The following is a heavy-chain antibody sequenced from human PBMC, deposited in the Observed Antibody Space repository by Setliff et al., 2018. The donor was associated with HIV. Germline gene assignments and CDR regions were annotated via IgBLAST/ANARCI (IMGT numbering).Heavy chain of an antibody. CDR1: GASISSYY. J-gene: IGHJ3*02. V-gene: IGHV4-59*12. CDR2: MYYSGST. CDR3: ARDRRTYYYDSSGYSPPLRAFDI. Sequence: SETLSLTCTVSGASISSYYWSWIRQPPGKGLEWIGSMYYSGSTYHNPSLKSRVTISADTSKNQFSLNLSSVTAADMTVYYCARDRRTYYYDSSGYSPPLRAFDIWGQGTMVTVSS. D-gene: IGHD3-22*01.